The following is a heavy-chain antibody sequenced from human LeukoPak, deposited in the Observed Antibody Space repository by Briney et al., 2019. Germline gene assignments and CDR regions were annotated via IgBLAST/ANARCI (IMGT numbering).Heavy chain of an antibody. V-gene: IGHV1-3*01. CDR2: INAGNGNT. Sequence: ASVKVSCKASEYTFTSYAMHWVRQAPGQRLEWMGWINAGNGNTKYSQKFQGRVTITRDTSASTAYMELSSLRSEDTAVYYCARGSKYYFDYWGQGTLVTVSS. J-gene: IGHJ4*02. CDR3: ARGSKYYFDY. CDR1: EYTFTSYA. D-gene: IGHD6-6*01.